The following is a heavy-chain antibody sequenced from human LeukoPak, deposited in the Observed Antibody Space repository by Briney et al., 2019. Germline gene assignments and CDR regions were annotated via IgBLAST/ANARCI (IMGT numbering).Heavy chain of an antibody. V-gene: IGHV3-30*03. CDR2: ISYDGSNK. CDR3: ARDVYPAVVTYFDF. CDR1: GFTFSSYG. Sequence: GGSLRLSCAASGFTFSSYGMHWVRQAPGKGLEWVAVISYDGSNKYYADSVKGRFTISRDNSKNTLYLQMNSLRAEDTAVYYCARDVYPAVVTYFDFWGQGTLVTVSS. D-gene: IGHD4-23*01. J-gene: IGHJ4*02.